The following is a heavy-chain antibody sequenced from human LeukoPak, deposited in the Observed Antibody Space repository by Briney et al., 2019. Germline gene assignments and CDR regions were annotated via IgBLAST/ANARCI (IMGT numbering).Heavy chain of an antibody. J-gene: IGHJ4*02. V-gene: IGHV3-23*01. CDR3: AKETLAGFDY. CDR1: GFTFSSYA. CDR2: ISGSGDSM. Sequence: PGGSLRLSCAASGFTFSSYAMTWVRQAPGKGLEWVSVISGSGDSMYYADSVKGRFTISRDNSKNTLYLQMNSLRAEDTAVYYCAKETLAGFDYWGPGTLVTVSS.